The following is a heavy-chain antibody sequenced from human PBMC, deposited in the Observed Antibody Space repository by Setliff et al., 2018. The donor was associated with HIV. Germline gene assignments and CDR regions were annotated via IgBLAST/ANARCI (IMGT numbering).Heavy chain of an antibody. CDR3: ARETMYDSRGYLSHYFDY. CDR2: IKQDGSEK. J-gene: IGHJ4*02. D-gene: IGHD3-22*01. Sequence: GGSLRLSCAASGFTFSSYWMNWVRQAPGKGLEWVANIKQDGSEKYYVDSAKGRFTISRDNAKNSLYLQMNSLRAEDTAVYYCARETMYDSRGYLSHYFDYWGQGTPVTVSS. CDR1: GFTFSSYW. V-gene: IGHV3-7*01.